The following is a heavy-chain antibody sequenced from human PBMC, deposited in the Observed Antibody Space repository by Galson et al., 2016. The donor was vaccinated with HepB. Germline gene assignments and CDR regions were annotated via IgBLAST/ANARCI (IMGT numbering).Heavy chain of an antibody. D-gene: IGHD5-18*01. J-gene: IGHJ6*02. CDR1: GYTFASYY. CDR2: INPSGGST. V-gene: IGHV1-46*01. Sequence: SVKVSCKASGYTFASYYMHWVRQAPGQGLEWMGIINPSGGSTSYAQKFQGRVTMTRDTSTSTVYMELSSLRSEDTAVYYCARLAMVKRGYGVWGQGTTVTVSS. CDR3: ARLAMVKRGYGV.